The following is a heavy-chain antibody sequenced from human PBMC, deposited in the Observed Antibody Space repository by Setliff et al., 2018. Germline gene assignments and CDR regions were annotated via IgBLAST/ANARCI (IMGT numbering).Heavy chain of an antibody. CDR1: GGSVRGYY. CDR2: MYYSGNT. CDR3: VRTDYSDGRYSMDV. J-gene: IGHJ6*03. D-gene: IGHD6-19*01. V-gene: IGHV4-59*02. Sequence: SETLSLTCTVFGGSVRGYYWSWIRQPPGKGLEWIGYMYYSGNTNYNPSLKSRVTISVDKSTNQFSLKLNSVTAADTAVYYCVRTDYSDGRYSMDVWGKGTTVTVSS.